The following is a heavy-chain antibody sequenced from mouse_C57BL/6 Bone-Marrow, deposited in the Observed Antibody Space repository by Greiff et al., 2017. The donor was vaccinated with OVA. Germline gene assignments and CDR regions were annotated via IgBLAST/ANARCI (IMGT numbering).Heavy chain of an antibody. J-gene: IGHJ2*01. CDR2: IHPNSGST. CDR3: AREDGYSYYFDD. V-gene: IGHV1-64*01. D-gene: IGHD2-3*01. CDR1: GYTFTSYW. Sequence: VQLQQPGAELVKPGASVKLSCKASGYTFTSYWMHWVKQRPGQGLEWIGMIHPNSGSTNYNEKFKSKATLTVDKSSSTAYMQLSSLTSEDSAVYYCAREDGYSYYFDDWGQGTTLTVSS.